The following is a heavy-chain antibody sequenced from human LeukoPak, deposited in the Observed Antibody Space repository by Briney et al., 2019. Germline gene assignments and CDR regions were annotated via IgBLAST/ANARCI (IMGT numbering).Heavy chain of an antibody. V-gene: IGHV1-46*01. D-gene: IGHD3-22*01. J-gene: IGHJ2*01. CDR2: INPSGGST. CDR3: AREPFGCDSSGLFDL. Sequence: ASVKVSCKASGYTFTSYYMHWVRQAPGQGLEWMGIINPSGGSTSYAQKFQGRVTMTRDTSTSTVYMELSSLRSEDTAVYYCAREPFGCDSSGLFDLWGRGTLVTVSS. CDR1: GYTFTSYY.